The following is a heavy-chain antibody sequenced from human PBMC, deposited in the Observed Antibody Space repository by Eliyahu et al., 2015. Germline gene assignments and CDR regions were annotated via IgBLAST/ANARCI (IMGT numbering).Heavy chain of an antibody. J-gene: IGHJ4*02. CDR1: GXSXXSRNYY. Sequence: QVQLQQSGPGHLKPLETLSLTCTXSGXSXXSRNYYWAWLRQSPGEGLKWIATIFYNSGRTFYSPSFDGRAIISIDSSHFGLKLISVTTTDTAFYYCARQILGDGAVYGPHYFDHWGQGTLVTVSP. CDR2: IFYNSGRT. D-gene: IGHD3-10*01. CDR3: ARQILGDGAVYGPHYFDH. V-gene: IGHV4-39*01.